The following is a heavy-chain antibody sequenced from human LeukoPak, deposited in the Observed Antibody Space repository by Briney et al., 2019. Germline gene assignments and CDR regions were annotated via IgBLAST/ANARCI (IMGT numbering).Heavy chain of an antibody. D-gene: IGHD3-3*01. V-gene: IGHV1-8*02. CDR3: ARVGDFWSGYYPYYYYYYGMDV. J-gene: IGHJ6*02. CDR1: GYTFTSYG. Sequence: ASVKVSCKASGYTFTSYGISWVRQAPGQGLEWMGWISAYNGNTGYAQKFQGRVTMTRNTSISAAYMELSSLRSEDTAVYYCARVGDFWSGYYPYYYYYYGMDVWGQGTTVTVSS. CDR2: ISAYNGNT.